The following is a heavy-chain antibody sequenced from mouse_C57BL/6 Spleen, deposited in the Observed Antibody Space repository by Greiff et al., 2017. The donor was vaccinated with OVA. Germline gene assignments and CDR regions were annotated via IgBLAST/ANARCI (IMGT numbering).Heavy chain of an antibody. CDR2: IWGDGST. Sequence: VKLQESGPGLVAPSQSLSITCTVSGFSFTSYGVSWVRQPPGKGLEWLGVIWGDGSTNYHSALISRLSISKDNSKSQVFLKLNSLQTDDTATYYCAKQSPPPAYYSNHYAMDYWGQGTSVTVSS. V-gene: IGHV2-3*01. D-gene: IGHD2-5*01. CDR1: GFSFTSYG. J-gene: IGHJ4*01. CDR3: AKQSPPPAYYSNHYAMDY.